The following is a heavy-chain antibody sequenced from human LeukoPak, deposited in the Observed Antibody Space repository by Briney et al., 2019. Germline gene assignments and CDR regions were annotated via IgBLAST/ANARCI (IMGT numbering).Heavy chain of an antibody. Sequence: PGGSLRLSCAASGFSFSTYWMTWVRQTPGKGLEWVANIDKDGSEKVCVDSVKGRFTISRDNAKNSLYLQMTSLRAEDTAVYYCARDPGSSSGWGAFDVWGQGTVVTVSS. D-gene: IGHD6-25*01. J-gene: IGHJ3*01. CDR1: GFSFSTYW. CDR3: ARDPGSSSGWGAFDV. CDR2: IDKDGSEK. V-gene: IGHV3-7*01.